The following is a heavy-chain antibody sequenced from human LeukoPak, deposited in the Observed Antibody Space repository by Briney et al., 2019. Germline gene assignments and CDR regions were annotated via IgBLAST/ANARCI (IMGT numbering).Heavy chain of an antibody. Sequence: SETLSLTCKVSGDSISSYFWGWIRQPAGKGLEWIARIYSSGNIDYNPSFKSRVAMSVDTYKNQISLELTSVTAADTAVYYCAGSGGSGWFDPWGQGSLVTVSS. CDR3: AGSGGSGWFDP. V-gene: IGHV4-4*07. J-gene: IGHJ5*02. D-gene: IGHD3-16*01. CDR1: GDSISSYF. CDR2: IYSSGNI.